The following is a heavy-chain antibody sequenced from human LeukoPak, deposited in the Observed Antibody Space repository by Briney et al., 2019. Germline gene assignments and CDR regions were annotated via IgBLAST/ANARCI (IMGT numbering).Heavy chain of an antibody. Sequence: GASVKVSCKASGYTFTSYGISWVRQAPGQGLEWMGWISAYNGNTNYAQKLQGRVTMTTDTSTSTAYMELRSLRSDDTAVYYCARDLVQAYYYESSGYYQNCWGQGTLVTVSS. D-gene: IGHD3-22*01. CDR1: GYTFTSYG. J-gene: IGHJ4*02. CDR2: ISAYNGNT. V-gene: IGHV1-18*01. CDR3: ARDLVQAYYYESSGYYQNC.